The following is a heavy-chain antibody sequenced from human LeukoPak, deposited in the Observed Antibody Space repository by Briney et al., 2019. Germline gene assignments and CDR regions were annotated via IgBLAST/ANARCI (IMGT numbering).Heavy chain of an antibody. V-gene: IGHV3-23*01. J-gene: IGHJ4*02. Sequence: GGSLRLSCAASGFTFSSSAMSWVRQAPGKGLEWVSSISGPDNDTYYTDSVKGRFSISRDNPKNTLYLQMNSLRAEDTAVYYCAKDPMTTVTTVDSDWGQGTLVTVSS. CDR1: GFTFSSSA. CDR3: AKDPMTTVTTVDSD. D-gene: IGHD4-17*01. CDR2: ISGPDNDT.